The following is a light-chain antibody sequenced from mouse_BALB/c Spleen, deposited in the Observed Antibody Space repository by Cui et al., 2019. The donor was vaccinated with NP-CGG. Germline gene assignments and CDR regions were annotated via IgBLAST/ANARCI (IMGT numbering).Light chain of an antibody. Sequence: AVGTQEAALNTSPCETDTLTCRSNTGADTTRKYEKWVKEKPEHLFTGLIGGTNNRATGVPARLTGPLSGDKAALTITGAQTEDEAIYFCALWYSNHWVFGGGTKLTVL. J-gene: IGLJ1*01. CDR3: ALWYSNHWV. CDR2: GTN. V-gene: IGLV1*01. CDR1: TGADTTRKY.